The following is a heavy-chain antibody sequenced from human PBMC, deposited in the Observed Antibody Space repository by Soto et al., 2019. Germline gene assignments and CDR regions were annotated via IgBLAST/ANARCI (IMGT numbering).Heavy chain of an antibody. Sequence: EGQLVESGGGLVQPGGSLRLSCAASGFTFTSYSMNWVRQSPGRGLEWVAYISRTSSTIYYTDSVKGRFTISRDNAKNSMYLQMSSRGDEDTAVYSCARDLFPLSTGDNWFDPWGQGTLVTVSS. CDR3: ARDLFPLSTGDNWFDP. CDR1: GFTFTSYS. J-gene: IGHJ5*02. D-gene: IGHD4-4*01. V-gene: IGHV3-48*02. CDR2: ISRTSSTI.